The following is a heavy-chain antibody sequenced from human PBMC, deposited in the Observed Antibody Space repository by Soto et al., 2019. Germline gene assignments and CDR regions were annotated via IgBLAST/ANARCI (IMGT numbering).Heavy chain of an antibody. D-gene: IGHD2-21*02. CDR1: GYTFTSYA. CDR3: ARPIVVVTAADY. V-gene: IGHV1-3*01. J-gene: IGHJ4*02. Sequence: GASVKVSCKASGYTFTSYAMHWVRQAPGQRLEWMGWINVGNGNTKYSQKFQGRVTITGDTSAGTAYMELSSLRSEDTAVYYCARPIVVVTAADYWGKGAMVTL. CDR2: INVGNGNT.